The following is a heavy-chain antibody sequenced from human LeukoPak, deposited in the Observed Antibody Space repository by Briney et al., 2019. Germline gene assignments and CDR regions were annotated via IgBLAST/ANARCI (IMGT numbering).Heavy chain of an antibody. CDR1: GYRFTSYW. Sequence: GESLKTSCKGSGYRFTSYWIGWVRQMPGKGLEWMGIICPGDSDTRYSPSFQGQVTISADKSISTAYLQWSSLKASDTAIYYCARTGIKAARPNYMDVWGKGTTVTVSS. V-gene: IGHV5-51*01. D-gene: IGHD6-6*01. CDR3: ARTGIKAARPNYMDV. CDR2: ICPGDSDT. J-gene: IGHJ6*03.